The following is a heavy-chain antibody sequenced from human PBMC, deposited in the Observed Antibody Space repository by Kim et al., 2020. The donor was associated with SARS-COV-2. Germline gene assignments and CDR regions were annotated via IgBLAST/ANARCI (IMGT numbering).Heavy chain of an antibody. CDR1: GGSIISTSYY. J-gene: IGHJ5*02. V-gene: IGHV4-39*01. CDR3: ARSWVGELFPGCFDP. CDR2: MYHTGST. D-gene: IGHD3-10*01. Sequence: SETLSLTCTVSGGSIISTSYYWGWIRQPPGEKMEWIGSMYHTGSTYYNPSLKSRVALSVDTSRNQFSLRLTSVTAADTAVYYCARSWVGELFPGCFDPWG.